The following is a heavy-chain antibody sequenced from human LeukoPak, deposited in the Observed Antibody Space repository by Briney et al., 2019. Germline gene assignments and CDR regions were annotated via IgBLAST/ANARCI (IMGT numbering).Heavy chain of an antibody. CDR3: ARVAMSDSSGYCDY. Sequence: GGSLRLSCAASGFTFSSYAMHWVRQAPGKGLEWVAVIWYDGSNENHADSVRGRFTVSRDNPKNTVYLHMNSVRAEDTAVYYCARVAMSDSSGYCDYWGQGTLVTVSS. D-gene: IGHD3-22*01. V-gene: IGHV3-33*01. CDR2: IWYDGSNE. J-gene: IGHJ4*02. CDR1: GFTFSSYA.